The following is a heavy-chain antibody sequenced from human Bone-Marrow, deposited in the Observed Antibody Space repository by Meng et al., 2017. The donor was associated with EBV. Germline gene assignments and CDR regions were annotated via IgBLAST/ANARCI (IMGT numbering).Heavy chain of an antibody. CDR1: GYTFTGYY. J-gene: IGHJ4*02. Sequence: QVQLVQSGAEVKKPGAAVKVSCKASGYTFTGYYMHWVRQAPGQGLEWMGRINPTSGDTNYAQKFQGRVTMTRDTSISTAYMELSRLRSDDTAVYYCARAKAAAAGTLIDYWGQGTLVTVSS. CDR2: INPTSGDT. V-gene: IGHV1-2*06. CDR3: ARAKAAAAGTLIDY. D-gene: IGHD6-13*01.